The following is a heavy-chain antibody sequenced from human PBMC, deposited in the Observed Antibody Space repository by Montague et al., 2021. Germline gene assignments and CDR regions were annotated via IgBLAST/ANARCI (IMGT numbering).Heavy chain of an antibody. CDR1: GDSVSSNVAT. Sequence: CAISGDSVSSNVATCNWIRQSPSLDLDWLGMTYYMSKWYNDYAESVKSRITIDPDTSKHQFSLHLNSVTPEDTAVYYCARIPVGSKYYFDFWGQGTLVTVSS. V-gene: IGHV6-1*01. D-gene: IGHD2-2*01. J-gene: IGHJ4*02. CDR3: ARIPVGSKYYFDF. CDR2: TYYMSKWYN.